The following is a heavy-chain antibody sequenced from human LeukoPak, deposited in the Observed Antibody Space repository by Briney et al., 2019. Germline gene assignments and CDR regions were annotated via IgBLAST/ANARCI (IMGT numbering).Heavy chain of an antibody. CDR2: INAGNGNT. CDR3: ARALLWFGEGGYFDY. Sequence: GASVKVSCKASGYTFTSYAMHWVRQAPGQRLEWMGWINAGNGNTKYSQKFQGRVTITRDTSASTAYTELSSLRSEDTAVYYCARALLWFGEGGYFDYWGQGTLVTVSS. J-gene: IGHJ4*02. CDR1: GYTFTSYA. V-gene: IGHV1-3*01. D-gene: IGHD3-10*01.